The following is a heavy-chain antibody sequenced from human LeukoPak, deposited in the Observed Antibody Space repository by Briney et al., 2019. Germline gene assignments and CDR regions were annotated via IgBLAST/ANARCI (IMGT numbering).Heavy chain of an antibody. D-gene: IGHD6-6*01. CDR3: ARLSVHYAFDI. V-gene: IGHV4-59*08. CDR1: GGSISSYY. J-gene: IGHJ3*02. Sequence: SEALSLTSIVSGGSISSYYWSWIRQPPGKGLEWIGYIYYSGSTNYNPPLKSRVTISVDSSKNQFSLKLSSVTAADTAVYYCARLSVHYAFDIWGQGTMVTVSS. CDR2: IYYSGST.